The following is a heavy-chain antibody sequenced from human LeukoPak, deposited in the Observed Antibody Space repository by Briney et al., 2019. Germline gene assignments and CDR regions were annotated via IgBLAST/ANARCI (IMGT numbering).Heavy chain of an antibody. V-gene: IGHV4-38-2*01. CDR1: GYSISSPYF. Sequence: SETLSLTCAVSGYSISSPYFWGWIRQPPGKGLEWIGNIYLSGSTYYNPSLKSRVSISAGTSKNQFSLKLSSVTAADTAVYYCARGTPDSGRNFDYWGQGTQVTVSS. CDR3: ARGTPDSGRNFDY. J-gene: IGHJ4*02. CDR2: IYLSGST. D-gene: IGHD1-26*01.